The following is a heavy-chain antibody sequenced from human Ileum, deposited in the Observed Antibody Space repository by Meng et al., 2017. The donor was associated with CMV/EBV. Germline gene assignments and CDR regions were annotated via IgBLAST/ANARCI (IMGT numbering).Heavy chain of an antibody. D-gene: IGHD4-11*01. V-gene: IGHV4-59*01. CDR3: ARAPRSYSNHPYFDY. J-gene: IGHJ4*02. Sequence: SETLSLTCTVSGGSISSYYWSWIRQPPGKGLEWIGYIYYSGSTNYNPSLKSRVTISVDTSKNQFSLKLSSVTAADTAVYYCARAPRSYSNHPYFDYWGQGTRVTVSS. CDR2: IYYSGST. CDR1: GGSISSYY.